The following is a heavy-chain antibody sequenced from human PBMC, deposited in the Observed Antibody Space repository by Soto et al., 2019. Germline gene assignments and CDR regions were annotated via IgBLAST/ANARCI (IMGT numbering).Heavy chain of an antibody. CDR1: GYTFTGHY. Sequence: SVKVSSKASGYTFTGHYIHWVRQAPEQGPEWMGEISSESGGTWYAQKFQGRVTLSRDTSISTVYMELSDLSPDDTAVYCCGRGRNGQLGVFYWGQGTLVAVSS. CDR2: ISSESGGT. D-gene: IGHD1-1*01. J-gene: IGHJ4*02. V-gene: IGHV1-2*02. CDR3: GRGRNGQLGVFY.